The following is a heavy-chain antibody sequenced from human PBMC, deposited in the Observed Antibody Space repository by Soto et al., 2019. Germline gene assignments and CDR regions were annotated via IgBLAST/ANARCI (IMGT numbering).Heavy chain of an antibody. V-gene: IGHV1-18*01. J-gene: IGHJ4*02. Sequence: QVHLVQSGAEVKKPGASVKVSCKGSGYDFTTYGITWVRQAPGQGLEWMAWISAHNGNTDYAQKLQGRVTVTRDTSTSTAYMQLRSLRSDATAVYYFTIGRYGDYWGQGALVTSSS. D-gene: IGHD1-1*01. CDR1: GYDFTTYG. CDR3: TIGRYGDY. CDR2: ISAHNGNT.